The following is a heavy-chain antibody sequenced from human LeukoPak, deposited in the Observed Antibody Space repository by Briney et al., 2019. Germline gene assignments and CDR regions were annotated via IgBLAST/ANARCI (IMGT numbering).Heavy chain of an antibody. V-gene: IGHV3-15*01. D-gene: IGHD2-21*01. CDR2: IKSKGNGETT. CDR3: TTRPRTKCGADCLMEKY. CDR1: GFDFSNAW. J-gene: IGHJ4*02. Sequence: GGSLRLSCEASGFDFSNAWMNWVRQAPGKGLEWIARIKSKGNGETTDHAAPVQGRFIISRDDSKNTLYLEMNDLKIEDTAIYYCTTRPRTKCGADCLMEKYWGQGTLVTVSS.